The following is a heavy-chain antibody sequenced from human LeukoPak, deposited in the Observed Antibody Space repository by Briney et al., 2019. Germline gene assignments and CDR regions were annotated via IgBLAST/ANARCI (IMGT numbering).Heavy chain of an antibody. CDR1: AFTFSNYN. CDR3: ARRASYYGSGNYYDY. Sequence: SGGSLRLSCAASAFTFSNYNMNWVRQAPGKGLEWVSSISSSSSYIYYADSVKGRFTISRDNAKNSLYLQMNSLRVEDTAVYFCARRASYYGSGNYYDYWGQGTLVTVSS. CDR2: ISSSSSYI. V-gene: IGHV3-21*01. J-gene: IGHJ4*02. D-gene: IGHD3-10*01.